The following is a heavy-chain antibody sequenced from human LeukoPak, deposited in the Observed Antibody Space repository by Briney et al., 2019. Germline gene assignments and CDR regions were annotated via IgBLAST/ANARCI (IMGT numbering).Heavy chain of an antibody. CDR3: ARENPSGYYNRPIDY. J-gene: IGHJ4*02. D-gene: IGHD3-22*01. V-gene: IGHV4-59*01. CDR2: IYYSGSI. CDR1: GASISSYY. Sequence: SETLSLTCTVSGASISSYYWSWIRQPPGKGLEWLGDIYYSGSIKYNPSLKSRVTMSVDTSKNQFSLKLSSVTAADTAIYYCARENPSGYYNRPIDYWGQGTLVTVSS.